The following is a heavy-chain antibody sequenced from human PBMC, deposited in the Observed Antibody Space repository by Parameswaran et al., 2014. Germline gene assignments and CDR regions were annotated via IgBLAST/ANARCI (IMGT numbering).Heavy chain of an antibody. D-gene: IGHD3-16*01. J-gene: IGHJ6*03. CDR2: IYYSGST. V-gene: IGHV4-59*13. CDR3: ARDPGVGYYYYYMDV. Sequence: PGKGLERIGYIYYSGSTNYNPSLKSRVTISVDTSKNQFSLKLSSVTAADTAVYYCARDPGVGYYYYYMDVWGKGTTVTVSS.